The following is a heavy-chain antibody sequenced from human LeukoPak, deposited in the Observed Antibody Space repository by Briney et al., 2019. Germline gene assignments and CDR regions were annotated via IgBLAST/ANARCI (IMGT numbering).Heavy chain of an antibody. J-gene: IGHJ5*02. D-gene: IGHD6-13*01. CDR3: ARDCVAAAGTRWFDP. V-gene: IGHV3-21*01. Sequence: GGSLRLSCEASGFTFSIYTMNWVRQAPGKGLEWVSSISSSSTHIYYADSVKGRFTISRDNAKNSLYLQMNSLRAEDTAVYYCARDCVAAAGTRWFDPWGQGTLVTVSS. CDR1: GFTFSIYT. CDR2: ISSSSTHI.